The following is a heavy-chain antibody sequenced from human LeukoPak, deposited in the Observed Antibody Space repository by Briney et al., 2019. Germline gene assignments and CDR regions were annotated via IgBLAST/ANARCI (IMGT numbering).Heavy chain of an antibody. CDR2: IYHSGSP. V-gene: IGHV4-4*02. Sequence: GTLSLTCAVSGGSISSNNWWGWVRQPPGKGLEWIGEIYHSGSPNYNPSLKSRVTISVDKSRNHFSLDLSSVTAADTAVYYCARVNINNWHSCDYWGQGTLVTVSS. CDR3: ARVNINNWHSCDY. J-gene: IGHJ4*02. CDR1: GGSISSNNW. D-gene: IGHD1-1*01.